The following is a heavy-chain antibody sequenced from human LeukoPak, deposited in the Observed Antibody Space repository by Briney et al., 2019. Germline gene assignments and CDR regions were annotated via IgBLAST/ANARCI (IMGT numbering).Heavy chain of an antibody. Sequence: GSLRLSCAASGFTFSSYAMSWVRQAPGKGLEWIGSIYCSGSTYYNPSLKSRVTISVDTSKNQFSLKLSSVTAADTAVYYCARLCNYYDSSGYYYEWDYFDYWGQGTLVTVSS. CDR1: GFTFSSYA. D-gene: IGHD3-22*01. V-gene: IGHV4-39*01. CDR2: IYCSGST. CDR3: ARLCNYYDSSGYYYEWDYFDY. J-gene: IGHJ4*02.